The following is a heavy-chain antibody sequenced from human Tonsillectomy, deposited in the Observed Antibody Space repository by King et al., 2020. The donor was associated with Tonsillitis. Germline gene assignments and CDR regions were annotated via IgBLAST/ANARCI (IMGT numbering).Heavy chain of an antibody. CDR1: GYTFTGYN. V-gene: IGHV1-2*02. Sequence: VQLVESGAEVKEPGAAVRVSCKASGYTFTGYNVYWVRQVPGQGLECLGWIYPNTRTTRYAEKFQGRVTMTRDISTKTVHMDLTNLTSDDTAVYFCARGRHYGSTSRERSWFDPWGQGTLVIVSS. D-gene: IGHD3-10*01. CDR2: IYPNTRTT. J-gene: IGHJ5*02. CDR3: ARGRHYGSTSRERSWFDP.